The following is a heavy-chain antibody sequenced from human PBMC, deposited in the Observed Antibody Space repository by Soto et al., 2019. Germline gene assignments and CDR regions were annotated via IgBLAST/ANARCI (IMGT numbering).Heavy chain of an antibody. Sequence: QVTLKESGPVLVKPTETLTLRCTVSGLSITDFEMGVSWIRQPPGQPLEWLAHIDSSGEKSYRTFLKSRLAISKDTSKSQIVLTMTNMDPADTATYYCARRHLAVAVSPWFDPWGQGIPVTVSS. CDR3: ARRHLAVAVSPWFDP. V-gene: IGHV2-26*01. CDR2: IDSSGEK. J-gene: IGHJ5*02. CDR1: GLSITDFEMG. D-gene: IGHD6-19*01.